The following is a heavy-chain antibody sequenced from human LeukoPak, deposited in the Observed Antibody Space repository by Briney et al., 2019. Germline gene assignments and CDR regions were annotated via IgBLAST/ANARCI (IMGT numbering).Heavy chain of an antibody. J-gene: IGHJ4*02. D-gene: IGHD2-2*01. Sequence: ASVKVSCKASGYTFTGYYMHWVRQAPGQGLEWMGWINPNSGGTNYAQKFQGRVTMTTDTSTSTAYMELRSLRSDDTALYYCARDCGTTNCPLDYWGQGILVTVSS. CDR1: GYTFTGYY. CDR3: ARDCGTTNCPLDY. V-gene: IGHV1-2*02. CDR2: INPNSGGT.